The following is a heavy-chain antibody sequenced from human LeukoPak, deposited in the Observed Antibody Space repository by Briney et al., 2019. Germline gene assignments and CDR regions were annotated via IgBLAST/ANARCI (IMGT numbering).Heavy chain of an antibody. D-gene: IGHD3-9*01. J-gene: IGHJ5*02. Sequence: SETLSLACTVSGGSISSYYWSWIRQPPGKGLEWIGYIYYSGSTNYNPSLKSRVTISVDTSKNQFSLKLSSVTAADTAVYYCARSDILTGYYCFDPWGQGTLVTVSS. CDR1: GGSISSYY. CDR3: ARSDILTGYYCFDP. CDR2: IYYSGST. V-gene: IGHV4-59*08.